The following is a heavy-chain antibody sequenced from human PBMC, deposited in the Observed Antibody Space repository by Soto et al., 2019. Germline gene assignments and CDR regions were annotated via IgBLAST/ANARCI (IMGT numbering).Heavy chain of an antibody. D-gene: IGHD3-22*01. J-gene: IGHJ4*02. CDR3: ARDSPYDSNGYYINY. CDR2: ISSSSSYI. CDR1: GFTFSNYR. V-gene: IGHV3-21*01. Sequence: EVQLVESGGGLVKPGGSLRLSCAASGFTFSNYRMNWVRQAPGKGLEWVSSISSSSSYIYYADSVKGRFTISRDNAENSLYLQMSTLRAEDTAVYYCARDSPYDSNGYYINYWGQGTLVTVSS.